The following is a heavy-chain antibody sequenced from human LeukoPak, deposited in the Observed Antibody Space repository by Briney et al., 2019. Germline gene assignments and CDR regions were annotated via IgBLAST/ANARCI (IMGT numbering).Heavy chain of an antibody. CDR1: GGSISSYY. D-gene: IGHD1-26*01. CDR3: ARLVGANFDY. Sequence: PPETLSLTCTVSGGSISSYYWSWIRQPPGKGLEWIGYIYYSGSTNYNPSLKSRVTISVDTSKNQFSLKLSSVTAADTAVYYCARLVGANFDYWGQGTLVTVSS. J-gene: IGHJ4*02. CDR2: IYYSGST. V-gene: IGHV4-59*01.